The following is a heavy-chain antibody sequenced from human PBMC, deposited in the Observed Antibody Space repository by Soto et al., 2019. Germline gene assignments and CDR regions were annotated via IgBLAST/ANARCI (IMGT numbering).Heavy chain of an antibody. CDR3: ARRTDGCVYHH. V-gene: IGHV3-23*01. CDR2: IDGSGGST. CDR1: GFTFSSYA. J-gene: IGHJ5*02. Sequence: EEQLLESGGGLVQPGGSLRLSCVASGFTFSSYALSWVRQAPGKGLQWVSFIDGSGGSTYYADSVKGRFTISRDNSKNTLYLQMNSLRAEDTAIYFCARRTDGCVYHHWGQGTLVTVSS.